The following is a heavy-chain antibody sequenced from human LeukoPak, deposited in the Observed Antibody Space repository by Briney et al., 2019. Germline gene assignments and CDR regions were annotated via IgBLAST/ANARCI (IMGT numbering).Heavy chain of an antibody. CDR3: AKGGLWFGESYNWFDP. D-gene: IGHD3-10*01. CDR2: ISSNGGST. CDR1: GFTFSSYA. V-gene: IGHV3-64D*06. Sequence: GGSLRLSCSASGFTFSSYAMHWVRQAPGKGLEYVSAISSNGGSTYYADSVKGRFTISRDNSKNTLYLQMSSLRAEDTAVYYCAKGGLWFGESYNWFDPWGQGTLVTVSS. J-gene: IGHJ5*02.